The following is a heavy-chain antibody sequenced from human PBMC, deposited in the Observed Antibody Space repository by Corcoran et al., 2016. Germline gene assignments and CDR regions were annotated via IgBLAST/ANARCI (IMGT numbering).Heavy chain of an antibody. D-gene: IGHD5-18*01. Sequence: EVQLVQSGAEVKKPGESLKISCKGSGYSFTSYWIGWVRQMPGKGLEWMGIIYPGDSDTRYSPSFQGQVTISADKSSSTAYLQWSSLKASDTAMYYCARQSAAMVTLGLWFDPWGQGTLVTVSS. CDR2: IYPGDSDT. V-gene: IGHV5-51*01. CDR3: ARQSAAMVTLGLWFDP. J-gene: IGHJ5*02. CDR1: GYSFTSYW.